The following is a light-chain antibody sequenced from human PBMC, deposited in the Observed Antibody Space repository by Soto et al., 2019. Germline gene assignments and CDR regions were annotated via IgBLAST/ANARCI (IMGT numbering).Light chain of an antibody. CDR2: GAS. CDR1: QSVNSN. CDR3: QQYNKWPPLT. J-gene: IGKJ4*01. Sequence: EILMTQSPVTLSVSPGERATLSCRASQSVNSNLAWYQQKPGQAPRLLIYGASTRATGIPDRFSGSGSDTDFSLTIRRLDPEDFAVYYCQQYNKWPPLTFGGGTKVDIK. V-gene: IGKV3D-15*01.